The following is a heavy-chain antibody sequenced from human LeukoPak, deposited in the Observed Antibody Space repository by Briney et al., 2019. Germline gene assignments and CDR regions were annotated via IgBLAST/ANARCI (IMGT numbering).Heavy chain of an antibody. V-gene: IGHV3-23*01. J-gene: IGHJ4*02. CDR2: ISGSDGST. CDR1: GFIFSSYA. CDR3: AKHQYSTGWYLNY. Sequence: PGGPLRLSCAASGFIFSSYAMSWVRQAPGRGREWVSAISGSDGSTYYADSVKGRFTISRDNSKNTLFLQMNSLRAEDTAVYYCAKHQYSTGWYLNYWGQGTLVTVSS. D-gene: IGHD6-19*01.